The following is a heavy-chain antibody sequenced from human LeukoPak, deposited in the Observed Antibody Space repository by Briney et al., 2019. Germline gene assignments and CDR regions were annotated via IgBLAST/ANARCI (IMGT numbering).Heavy chain of an antibody. V-gene: IGHV1-69*13. CDR3: AFRGGVVVPAAIGLDY. J-gene: IGHJ4*02. CDR2: IIPIFGTA. Sequence: GASVKVSCKASGGTFSSYAISWVRQAPGQGLVWMGGIIPIFGTANYVQKFQGRVTITADESTSTAYMELSSLRSEDTAVYYCAFRGGVVVPAAIGLDYWGQGTLVTVSS. CDR1: GGTFSSYA. D-gene: IGHD2-2*02.